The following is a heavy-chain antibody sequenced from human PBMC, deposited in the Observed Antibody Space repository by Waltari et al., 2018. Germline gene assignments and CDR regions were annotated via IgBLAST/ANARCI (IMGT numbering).Heavy chain of an antibody. D-gene: IGHD1-26*01. CDR1: GISVSSSGVR. CDR2: IDWDGDK. Sequence: QVALKESGPALVMSTQTLTLTCTLSGISVSSSGVRVSWIRQPPGKALEWLARIDWDGDKYYSTSLMTRLTSSKDTSKNQVVLTMTNMDPVDTATYYCARMLGSTYYHGMDVWGQGTTVTVSS. J-gene: IGHJ6*02. V-gene: IGHV2-70*04. CDR3: ARMLGSTYYHGMDV.